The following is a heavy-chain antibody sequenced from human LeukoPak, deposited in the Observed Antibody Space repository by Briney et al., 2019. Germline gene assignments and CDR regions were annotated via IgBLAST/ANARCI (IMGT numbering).Heavy chain of an antibody. D-gene: IGHD5-12*01. CDR2: IKEDGSEK. J-gene: IGHJ4*02. Sequence: GGSLTLSRAASGFTLSSYWMRRVRQDPGTGLEWVGNIKEDGSEKYYVDSVKGRFTISRDNAKNSLYLQMNSLRAEDTALYYCARDGGIAATDYWGQGTLVTVSS. CDR1: GFTLSSYW. CDR3: ARDGGIAATDY. V-gene: IGHV3-7*01.